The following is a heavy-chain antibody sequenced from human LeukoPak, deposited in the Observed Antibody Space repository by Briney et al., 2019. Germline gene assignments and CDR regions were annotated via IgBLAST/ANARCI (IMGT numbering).Heavy chain of an antibody. CDR2: IKQDGSEK. Sequence: PGGSLRLYCAAYGFTFSSYWMSWVRQAPGKGLEWVANIKQDGSEKYYVDSVKGRFTISRDNAKNSLYLQMNSLRAEDTAVYYCAREAAGELLPGIPDYYYYYYMDVWGKGTTVTVS. CDR3: AREAAGELLPGIPDYYYYYYMDV. J-gene: IGHJ6*03. V-gene: IGHV3-7*01. CDR1: GFTFSSYW. D-gene: IGHD3-10*01.